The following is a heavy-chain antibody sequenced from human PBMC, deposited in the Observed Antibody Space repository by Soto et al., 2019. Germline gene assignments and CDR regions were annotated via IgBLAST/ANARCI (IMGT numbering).Heavy chain of an antibody. D-gene: IGHD2-2*01. CDR1: GFTFSTYW. V-gene: IGHV3-74*01. CDR2: INNDGSDT. Sequence: EVPLVESGGGLVQPGESLRLSCTVSGFTFSTYWMHWVRQAPGKGLVWVSRINNDGSDTIYADSVKGRFTISRDNAKNALYLQMNSLRDEDTAVYYCTRDMYQDWFDPWGQGTLVTVSS. CDR3: TRDMYQDWFDP. J-gene: IGHJ5*02.